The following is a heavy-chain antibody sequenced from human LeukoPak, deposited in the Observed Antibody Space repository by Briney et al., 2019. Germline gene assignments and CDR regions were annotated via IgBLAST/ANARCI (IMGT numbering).Heavy chain of an antibody. V-gene: IGHV3-23*01. D-gene: IGHD3-10*01. Sequence: GGSLRLSCAASGSTFSSYATSWVRQAPGKGLEWVSSISGAGGTTGYADSVKGRFTISRDNAKNTLYLQMNSLRAEDTALYYCAKGRLLWFGELPDFWGQGTLVTVSS. J-gene: IGHJ4*02. CDR2: ISGAGGTT. CDR3: AKGRLLWFGELPDF. CDR1: GSTFSSYA.